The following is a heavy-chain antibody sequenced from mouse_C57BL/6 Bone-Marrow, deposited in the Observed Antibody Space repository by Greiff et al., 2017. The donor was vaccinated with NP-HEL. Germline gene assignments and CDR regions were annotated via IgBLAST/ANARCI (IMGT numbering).Heavy chain of an antibody. D-gene: IGHD1-1*01. Sequence: DVKLQESGGDLVKPGGSLKLSCAASGFTFSSYGMSWVRQTPDKRLEWVATISSGGSYTYYPDSVKGRFTISRDNAKNTLYLQMSSLKSEDTAMYYCARRYYYFDYWGQGTTLTVSS. V-gene: IGHV5-6*02. CDR3: ARRYYYFDY. CDR1: GFTFSSYG. J-gene: IGHJ2*01. CDR2: ISSGGSYT.